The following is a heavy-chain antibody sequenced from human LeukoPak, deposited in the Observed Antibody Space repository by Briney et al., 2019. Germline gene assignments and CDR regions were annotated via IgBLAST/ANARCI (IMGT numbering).Heavy chain of an antibody. CDR1: GDSITSFY. CDR3: ARGHDSSGLDDAFDI. J-gene: IGHJ3*02. V-gene: IGHV4-30-4*01. D-gene: IGHD3-22*01. Sequence: PSETLSLTCTVSGDSITSFYWSWIRQPPGKGLEWIGYIYYSGSTYYNPSLKSRVTISVDTSKNQFSLKLSSVTAADTAVYYCARGHDSSGLDDAFDIWGQGTMVTVSS. CDR2: IYYSGST.